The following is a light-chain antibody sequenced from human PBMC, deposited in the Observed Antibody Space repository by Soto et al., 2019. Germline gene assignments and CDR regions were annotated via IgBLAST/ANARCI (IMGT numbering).Light chain of an antibody. Sequence: SYELTQPPSVSVSPGQTARITCSGDALPKQYAYWYQQKPGQAPILVIYKDTERPSGIPERFSGSSSGTTVTLTISGVQAGDEADYYCQSADNSGFYYVFGTGTKVPAL. V-gene: IGLV3-25*02. CDR1: ALPKQY. J-gene: IGLJ1*01. CDR3: QSADNSGFYYV. CDR2: KDT.